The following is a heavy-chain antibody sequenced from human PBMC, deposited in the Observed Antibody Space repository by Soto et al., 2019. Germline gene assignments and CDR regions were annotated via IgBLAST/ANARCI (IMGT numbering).Heavy chain of an antibody. CDR3: AKLEGAFDI. V-gene: IGHV3-9*01. J-gene: IGHJ3*02. Sequence: EVQLVESGGGLVQPGRSLRLSCAASGLSFDDYVMHWVRQAPGKGLEWVSGISWNSGNIGYADSVKGRFTISRDNAKNSLYLQMNSLRAEDTALYYCAKLEGAFDIWGQGTMVTVSS. CDR2: ISWNSGNI. CDR1: GLSFDDYV.